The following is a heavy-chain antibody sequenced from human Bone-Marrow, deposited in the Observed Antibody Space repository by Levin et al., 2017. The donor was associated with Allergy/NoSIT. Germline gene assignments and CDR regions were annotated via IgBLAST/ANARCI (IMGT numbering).Heavy chain of an antibody. CDR1: GFIFSNYG. D-gene: IGHD2/OR15-2a*01. CDR2: ISFDGSKT. CDR3: AKIRPARAENRYFDS. V-gene: IGHV3-30*18. J-gene: IGHJ4*02. Sequence: PGESLKISCSVSGFIFSNYGMLWVRQAPGKGLEWVAVISFDGSKTYYGDSMKGRFIISRDNSNNTLHLQMSALRVEDTAVYYCAKIRPARAENRYFDSWGQGTLVTVSS.